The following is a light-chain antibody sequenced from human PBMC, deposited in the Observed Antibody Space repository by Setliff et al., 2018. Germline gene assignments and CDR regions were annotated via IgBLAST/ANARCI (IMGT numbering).Light chain of an antibody. V-gene: IGLV1-44*01. CDR1: SSNIGTKT. Sequence: LTQPPSASGTPGQRVTISCSGSSSNIGTKTVNWYQQLPGVAPKLLIHRDSQRPSGVPDRFSGSKSGTSASLAISGLLSEDEADYYCAAWDDILKAVVFGGGTQLTVL. CDR3: AAWDDILKAVV. J-gene: IGLJ3*02. CDR2: RDS.